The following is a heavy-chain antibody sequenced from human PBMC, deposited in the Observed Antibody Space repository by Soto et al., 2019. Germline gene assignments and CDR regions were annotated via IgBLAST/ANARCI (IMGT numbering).Heavy chain of an antibody. D-gene: IGHD2-15*01. V-gene: IGHV4-59*01. Sequence: SETLSLTCTVSGGSISSYYWSWIRQPPGKGLEWIGYIYYSGSTNYNPSLKSRVTISVDTSKNQFSLKLSSVTAADTAVYYCARVEGYFSGGSCYAIDYWGQGTLVTVSS. J-gene: IGHJ4*02. CDR1: GGSISSYY. CDR2: IYYSGST. CDR3: ARVEGYFSGGSCYAIDY.